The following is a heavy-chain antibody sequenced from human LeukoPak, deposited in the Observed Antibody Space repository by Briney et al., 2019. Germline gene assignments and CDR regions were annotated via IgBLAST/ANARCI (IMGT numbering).Heavy chain of an antibody. CDR1: GGTFSSYS. J-gene: IGHJ3*02. CDR3: ASPHGGNEADAFDI. CDR2: IIPIFDSA. D-gene: IGHD4-23*01. V-gene: IGHV1-69*05. Sequence: SVKVSCKASGGTFSSYSISWVRQAPGQGLEWMGGIIPIFDSANYAQKFQGRVTITTDESTSTAYMELSSLRSEDTAVYYCASPHGGNEADAFDIWGQGTMVTVSS.